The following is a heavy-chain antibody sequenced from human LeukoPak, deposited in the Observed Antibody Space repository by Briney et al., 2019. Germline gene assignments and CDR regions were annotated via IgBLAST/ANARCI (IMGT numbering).Heavy chain of an antibody. Sequence: SETLSLTCTVSGGSISSYYWSWIRQPPGKGLEWIGYIYYSGSTNYNPSLKSRVTISVDTSKNQFSLKLSSVTAADTAVYYCARWLCGGECYGDNWFDPWGQGTLVTVYS. CDR3: ARWLCGGECYGDNWFDP. CDR1: GGSISSYY. D-gene: IGHD2-21*01. CDR2: IYYSGST. V-gene: IGHV4-59*08. J-gene: IGHJ5*02.